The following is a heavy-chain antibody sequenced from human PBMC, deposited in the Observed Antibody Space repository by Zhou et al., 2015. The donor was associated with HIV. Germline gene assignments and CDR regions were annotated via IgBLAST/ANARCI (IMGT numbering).Heavy chain of an antibody. D-gene: IGHD2-2*01. V-gene: IGHV1-69*01. CDR1: GGTFSSYA. CDR2: IIPIFGTA. CDR3: ARDSSDIVVVPAANTGTNWFDP. Sequence: QVQLVQSGAEVKKPGSSVKVSCKASGGTFSSYAISWVRQAPGQGLEWMGGIIPIFGTANYAQKFQGRVTITADESTSTAYMELSSLRSEDTAVYYCARDSSDIVVVPAANTGTNWFDPWGQGTLVTVSS. J-gene: IGHJ5*02.